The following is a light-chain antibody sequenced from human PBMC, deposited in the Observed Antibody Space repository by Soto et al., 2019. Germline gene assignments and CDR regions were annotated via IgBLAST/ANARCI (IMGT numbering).Light chain of an antibody. J-gene: IGKJ3*01. CDR1: QSVYRNF. CDR3: QQYGSSPST. V-gene: IGKV3-20*01. Sequence: EIVLTQSPGTLSLSPGETATLSCRASQSVYRNFLAWYQQKPGQAPRLLIYGASSRATGVPDRFSGSGSGTDFSLIISRLEPEDFAVYYCQQYGSSPSTFGPGTKVHIK. CDR2: GAS.